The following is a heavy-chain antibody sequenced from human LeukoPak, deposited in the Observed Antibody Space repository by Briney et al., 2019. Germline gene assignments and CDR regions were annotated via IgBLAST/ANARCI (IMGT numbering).Heavy chain of an antibody. D-gene: IGHD4-23*01. Sequence: GASVKVSCKASGYTFTSYDINWVRQATGQGLEWMGWMNPNNGQTGYAQKFQGRVTMTRSTSISTAYMELSSLRSDDTAVYYCARDKAVTTEVTQHFQHWGQGTLVTVSS. J-gene: IGHJ1*01. CDR1: GYTFTSYD. CDR3: ARDKAVTTEVTQHFQH. CDR2: MNPNNGQT. V-gene: IGHV1-8*01.